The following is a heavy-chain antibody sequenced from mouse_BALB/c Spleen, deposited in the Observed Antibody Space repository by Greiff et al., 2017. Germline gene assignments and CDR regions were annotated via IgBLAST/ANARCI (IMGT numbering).Heavy chain of an antibody. V-gene: IGHV3-6*02. Sequence: VQLKESGPGLVKPSQSLSLTCSVTGYSITSGYYWTWIRQFPGNKLEWMGYISYDGSNNYNPSLKNRISITRDTSKNQFFLKLNSVTTEDTATYYCARDEGGPWYFDVWGAGTTVTVSS. CDR3: ARDEGGPWYFDV. CDR2: ISYDGSN. CDR1: GYSITSGYY. J-gene: IGHJ1*01. D-gene: IGHD3-3*01.